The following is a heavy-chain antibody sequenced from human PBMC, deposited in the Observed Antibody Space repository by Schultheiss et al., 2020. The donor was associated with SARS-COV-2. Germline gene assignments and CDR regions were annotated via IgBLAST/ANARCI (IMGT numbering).Heavy chain of an antibody. CDR3: ARATYDSSGPDY. D-gene: IGHD3-22*01. J-gene: IGHJ4*02. CDR2: ISGSGGST. V-gene: IGHV3-23*01. Sequence: GGSLRLSCAASGFSVSSNFMSWVRQAPGKGLEWVSAISGSGGSTYYADSVKGRFTISRDNSKNTLYLQMNSLRAEDTAVFYCARATYDSSGPDYWGQGTLVTVSS. CDR1: GFSVSSNF.